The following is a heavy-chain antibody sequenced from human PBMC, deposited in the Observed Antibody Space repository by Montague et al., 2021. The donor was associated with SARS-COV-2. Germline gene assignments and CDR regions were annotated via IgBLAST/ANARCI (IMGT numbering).Heavy chain of an antibody. CDR2: IYYSGST. Sequence: SETLSLTCTVSGGSISNYYWSWIRQPPGKGLEWIGYIYYSGSTNYNPSLKSRVTISVDTSKSQFSLKLSSVTAADTAVYYCARVQGWYYYGLGVSANFDYSAQGTLVTVSS. V-gene: IGHV4-59*01. CDR1: GGSISNYY. J-gene: IGHJ4*02. D-gene: IGHD3-10*01. CDR3: ARVQGWYYYGLGVSANFDY.